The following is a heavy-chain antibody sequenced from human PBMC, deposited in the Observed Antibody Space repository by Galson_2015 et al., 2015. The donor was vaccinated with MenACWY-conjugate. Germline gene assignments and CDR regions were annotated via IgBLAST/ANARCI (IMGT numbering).Heavy chain of an antibody. V-gene: IGHV3-7*01. D-gene: IGHD3-10*01. CDR2: VKQDGSEK. Sequence: SLRLSCAASGFTVSNLWMSWVRQAPGKELEWVASVKQDGSEKYVDDSVRGRYAISRDNAKSSLYLRLNILRAEDTAVYYCARERWVRGAFFDHWGQGTLVTVSS. CDR1: GFTVSNLW. CDR3: ARERWVRGAFFDH. J-gene: IGHJ5*02.